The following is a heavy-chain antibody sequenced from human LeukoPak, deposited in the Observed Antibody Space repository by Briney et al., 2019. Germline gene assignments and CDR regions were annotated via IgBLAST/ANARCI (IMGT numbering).Heavy chain of an antibody. CDR2: IYYSGST. CDR3: ARDLLNEGNHLDY. Sequence: PSETLSLTCTVSGGSISSGDYYWSWIRQPPGKGLEWIGYIYYSGSTYYNPSLKSRVTISVDTSKNQFSLKLSSVTAADTAVHYCARDLLNEGNHLDYWGQGTLVTVSS. D-gene: IGHD4-23*01. CDR1: GGSISSGDYY. J-gene: IGHJ4*02. V-gene: IGHV4-30-4*01.